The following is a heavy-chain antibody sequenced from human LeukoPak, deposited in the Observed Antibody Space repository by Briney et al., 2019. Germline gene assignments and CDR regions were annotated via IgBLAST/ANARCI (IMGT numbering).Heavy chain of an antibody. D-gene: IGHD1-26*01. J-gene: IGHJ4*02. Sequence: GASVKVSCKASGGTFSSYAISWVRQAPGQGLEWMGGIIPIFGTANYAQKFQGRVTITADESTSTAYMELRSLRSEDTAVYYCARKAIVGSPFDYWGQGTLVTVFS. V-gene: IGHV1-69*01. CDR2: IIPIFGTA. CDR3: ARKAIVGSPFDY. CDR1: GGTFSSYA.